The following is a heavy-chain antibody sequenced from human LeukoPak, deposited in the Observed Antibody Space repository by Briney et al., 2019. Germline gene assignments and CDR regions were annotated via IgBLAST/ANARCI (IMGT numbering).Heavy chain of an antibody. CDR2: ISYDGSNK. Sequence: PGGSLRLSCAASGLTFSSYAMHWVRQAPGKGLEWVAVISYDGSNKYYADSVKGRFTISRDNSKNTLYLQVNSLRAEDTAVYYCARVPGYDFWSGYYLDYWGQGTLVTVSS. CDR1: GLTFSSYA. V-gene: IGHV3-30*01. CDR3: ARVPGYDFWSGYYLDY. J-gene: IGHJ4*02. D-gene: IGHD3-3*01.